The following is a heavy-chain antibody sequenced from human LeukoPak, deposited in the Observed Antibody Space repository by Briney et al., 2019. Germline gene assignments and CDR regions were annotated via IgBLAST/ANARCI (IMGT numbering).Heavy chain of an antibody. CDR2: ISSSSSYI. D-gene: IGHD2-2*01. CDR3: ASRARDCSSTSCYDA. V-gene: IGHV3-21*01. J-gene: IGHJ5*02. CDR1: GFTFSSYS. Sequence: GGSLRLSCAASGFTFSSYSMNWVRQAPGKGLEWVSPISSSSSYIYYALSVKGRFTISRDNAKNSLYPQMNSLRAEDTAVYYCASRARDCSSTSCYDAWGQGTLVTASS.